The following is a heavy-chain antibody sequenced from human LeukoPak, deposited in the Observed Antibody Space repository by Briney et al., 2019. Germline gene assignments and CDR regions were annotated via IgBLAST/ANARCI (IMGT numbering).Heavy chain of an antibody. CDR2: IKQDGSEK. D-gene: IGHD3-22*01. CDR3: ARVGYYYHY. CDR1: GFTFSSYW. Sequence: PGGSLRLSCAASGFTFSSYWMSWVRQAPGKGLEWVATIKQDGSEKDFVGSVKGRFTISRDNAKNSLYLQMNSLRAEDTALYYCARVGYYYHYWGQGTLVTVSS. J-gene: IGHJ4*02. V-gene: IGHV3-7*01.